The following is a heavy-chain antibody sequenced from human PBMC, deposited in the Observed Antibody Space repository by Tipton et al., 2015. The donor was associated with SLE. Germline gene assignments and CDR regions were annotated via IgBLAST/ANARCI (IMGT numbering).Heavy chain of an antibody. CDR1: GGPFSSYT. V-gene: IGHV1-69*09. Sequence: QLVQSGAEVKKPGSSVKVSCKASGGPFSSYTINWVRQAPRQGLEWMGRIAPIVDLTNYAQKFQGRVTITADRSTGTTYLELSSLRSDDTAVYYCATGDSHAFHIWGQGTMVTVSS. J-gene: IGHJ3*02. CDR2: IAPIVDLT. D-gene: IGHD7-27*01. CDR3: ATGDSHAFHI.